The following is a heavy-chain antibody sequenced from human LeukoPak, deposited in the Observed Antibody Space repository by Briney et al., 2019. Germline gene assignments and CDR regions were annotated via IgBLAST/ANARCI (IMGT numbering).Heavy chain of an antibody. CDR1: GGTFSSYA. J-gene: IGHJ6*02. Sequence: SVKVSCKASGGTFSSYAISWVRQAPGQGLGWMGGIIPIFGTANYAQKFQGRVTITADESTSTAYMELSSLRSEDTAVYYCARSIGTRWLPGYGMDVWGQGTTVTVSS. D-gene: IGHD5-24*01. V-gene: IGHV1-69*13. CDR3: ARSIGTRWLPGYGMDV. CDR2: IIPIFGTA.